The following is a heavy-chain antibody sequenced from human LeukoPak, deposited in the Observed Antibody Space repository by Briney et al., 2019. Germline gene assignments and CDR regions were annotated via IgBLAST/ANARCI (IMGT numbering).Heavy chain of an antibody. J-gene: IGHJ4*02. V-gene: IGHV1-2*06. D-gene: IGHD3-22*01. CDR1: GYTFTGYY. CDR3: ARAPSLGYYDSSGYVDY. Sequence: ASVKVSCKASGYTFTGYYMHWVRQAPGQGLEWMGRINPNSGGTNYAQKFQGRVTMTRNTSISTAYMELSSLRSEDTAVYYCARAPSLGYYDSSGYVDYWGQGTLVTVSS. CDR2: INPNSGGT.